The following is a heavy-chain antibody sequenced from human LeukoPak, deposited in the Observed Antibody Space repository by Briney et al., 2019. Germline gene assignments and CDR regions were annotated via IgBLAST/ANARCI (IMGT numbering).Heavy chain of an antibody. V-gene: IGHV3-33*01. J-gene: IGHJ5*02. Sequence: GGSLRPSCAASGFTFSSYGMHWVRQAPGKGLEWVAVIWYDGSNKYYADSVKGRFTISRDNSKNTLYLQMNSLRAEDTAVYYCARDRVVVTTRGEFDPWGQGTLVTVSS. D-gene: IGHD2-21*02. CDR1: GFTFSSYG. CDR3: ARDRVVVTTRGEFDP. CDR2: IWYDGSNK.